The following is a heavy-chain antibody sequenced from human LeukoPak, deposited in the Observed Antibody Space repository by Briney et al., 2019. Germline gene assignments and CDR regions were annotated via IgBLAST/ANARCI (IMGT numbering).Heavy chain of an antibody. Sequence: SQTLSLTCAISGDSVSSNSAAWTWIRQSPSRGLEWLGRTYYRSKWHNDYAVSVKSRITIKPDTSKNQFSLQLNSVTPEDTAVYYCARIVGGQVDCWGQGTLVTVSP. CDR3: ARIVGGQVDC. D-gene: IGHD3-22*01. J-gene: IGHJ4*02. CDR2: TYYRSKWHN. CDR1: GDSVSSNSAA. V-gene: IGHV6-1*01.